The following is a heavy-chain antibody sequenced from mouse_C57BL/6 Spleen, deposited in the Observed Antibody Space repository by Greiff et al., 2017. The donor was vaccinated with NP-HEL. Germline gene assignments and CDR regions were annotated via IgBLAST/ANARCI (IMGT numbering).Heavy chain of an antibody. D-gene: IGHD3-1*01. V-gene: IGHV1-52*01. CDR3: ARSRRSGAMDY. CDR1: GYTFTSYW. CDR2: IDPSDSET. J-gene: IGHJ4*01. Sequence: QVQLQQPGAELVRPGSSVKLSCKASGYTFTSYWMHWVKQRPIQGLEWIGNIDPSDSETHYNQKFKDKATLTVDKSSSTAYMQLSSLTSEDSAFYYCARSRRSGAMDYWGQGTSVTVSS.